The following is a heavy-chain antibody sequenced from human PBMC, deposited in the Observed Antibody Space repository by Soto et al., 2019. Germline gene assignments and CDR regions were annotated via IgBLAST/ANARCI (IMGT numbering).Heavy chain of an antibody. CDR1: GGSFNTYG. J-gene: IGHJ4*02. CDR3: GRLHVPITYGGGVFDS. CDR2: IIPLLGTP. D-gene: IGHD3-16*01. V-gene: IGHV1-69*01. Sequence: QVQLVQSGAEMMKSGSSVKVSCKVSGGSFNTYGIGWGRQAPGQGLEWMGEIIPLLGTPNYAQRFQGRVTITAEESKTTAYMELSRLRFEDSAVYYWGRLHVPITYGGGVFDSWGQGTLVTVSS.